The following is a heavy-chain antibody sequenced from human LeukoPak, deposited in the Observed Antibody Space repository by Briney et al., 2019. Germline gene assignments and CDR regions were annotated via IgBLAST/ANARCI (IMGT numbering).Heavy chain of an antibody. CDR1: GGSISSYY. V-gene: IGHV4-59*01. CDR3: ARGRVIDGSGDFDY. J-gene: IGHJ4*02. D-gene: IGHD3-3*01. Sequence: PSETLSLTCTVSGGSISSYYWSWIRQPPGKGLEWIGYIYYSGSTNYNPSLKSRVTISVDTSKNQFSLKLSSVTAADTAVYYCARGRVIDGSGDFDYWGQGTLVTVSS. CDR2: IYYSGST.